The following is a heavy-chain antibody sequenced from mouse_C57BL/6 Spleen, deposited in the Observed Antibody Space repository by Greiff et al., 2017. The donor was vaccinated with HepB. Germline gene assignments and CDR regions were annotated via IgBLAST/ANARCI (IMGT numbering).Heavy chain of an antibody. J-gene: IGHJ2*01. Sequence: EVMLVESGGGLVKPGGSLKLSCAASGFTFSSYAMSWVRQTPEKRLEWVATISDGGSYTYYPDNVKGRFTISRDHAKNNLYLQMSHLKSEDTAMYYCARASLLRDFDYWGQGTTLTVSS. V-gene: IGHV5-4*03. CDR1: GFTFSSYA. D-gene: IGHD1-2*01. CDR2: ISDGGSYT. CDR3: ARASLLRDFDY.